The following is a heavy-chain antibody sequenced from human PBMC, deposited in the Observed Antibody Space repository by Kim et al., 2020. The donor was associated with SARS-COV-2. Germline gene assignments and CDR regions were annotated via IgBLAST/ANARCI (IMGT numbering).Heavy chain of an antibody. Sequence: NPPLKSRVTISIDKSKNQFSLKLSSVTAADTAVYYCARRYCSGGDCGKFDYWGQGTLVTVSS. CDR3: ARRYCSGGDCGKFDY. D-gene: IGHD2-15*01. V-gene: IGHV4-4*02. J-gene: IGHJ4*02.